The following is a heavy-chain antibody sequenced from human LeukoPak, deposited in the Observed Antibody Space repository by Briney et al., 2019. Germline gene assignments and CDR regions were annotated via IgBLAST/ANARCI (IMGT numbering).Heavy chain of an antibody. CDR1: GFTFSNAW. D-gene: IGHD3-9*01. V-gene: IGHV3-15*01. J-gene: IGHJ4*02. CDR3: TTAPYDILTGYNY. Sequence: GGSLRLSCAASGFTFSNAWMSWVRQAPGKGLEWVGRIKSKTDGGTTDYAAPVKGRFTISRDDSKNTLYLQMNSLKTEDTAVYYCTTAPYDILTGYNYWGQGTLVTVSS. CDR2: IKSKTDGGTT.